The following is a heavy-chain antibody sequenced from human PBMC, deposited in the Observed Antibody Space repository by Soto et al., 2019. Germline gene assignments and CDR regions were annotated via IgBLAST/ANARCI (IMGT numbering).Heavy chain of an antibody. CDR1: GYTFTSYA. J-gene: IGHJ6*02. Sequence: ASVKVSCKASGYTFTSYAMHWVRQAPGQRLEWMGWINAGNGNTKYSQKFQGRVTITRDTSASTAYMELSSLRSEDTAVYYCASSAPGENFLEWLPIYYYYGMDVWGQGTTVTVSS. CDR3: ASSAPGENFLEWLPIYYYYGMDV. D-gene: IGHD3-3*01. V-gene: IGHV1-3*01. CDR2: INAGNGNT.